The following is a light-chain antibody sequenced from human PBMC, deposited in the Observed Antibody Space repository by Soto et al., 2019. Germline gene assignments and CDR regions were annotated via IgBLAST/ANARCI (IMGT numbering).Light chain of an antibody. Sequence: EGVLTQSPGTLSLSPGERATLSCRASQSVDRGYLAWYQQRPGQAPRLLIYGPSSRATGIPDRFSGSGSGTDFTLTISRLEPEVFAVYFCQQYGTSPPMFTFGQGSKLEIK. CDR2: GPS. V-gene: IGKV3-20*01. CDR3: QQYGTSPPMFT. J-gene: IGKJ2*01. CDR1: QSVDRGY.